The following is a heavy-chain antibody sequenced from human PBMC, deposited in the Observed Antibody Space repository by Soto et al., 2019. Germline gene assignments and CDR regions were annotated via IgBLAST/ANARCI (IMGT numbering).Heavy chain of an antibody. CDR2: IKVDSGYT. CDR1: GYPFIKYG. V-gene: IGHV1-18*04. Sequence: QLQLVQSAAEVKKPGASVRVSCKAYGYPFIKYGISWIRQAPEQGLEWMGWIKVDSGYTNYAQKFQGRVTMTADTSSDTAFMELRSLRLDDTAVYFCATSDDTEFDPWGQGTLVSVSS. J-gene: IGHJ5*02. CDR3: ATSDDTEFDP. D-gene: IGHD3-9*01.